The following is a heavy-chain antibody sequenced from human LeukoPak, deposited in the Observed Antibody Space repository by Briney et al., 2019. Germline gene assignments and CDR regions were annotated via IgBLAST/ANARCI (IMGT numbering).Heavy chain of an antibody. CDR3: AKDRGYFDWLLLDY. Sequence: GGSPRLPCAASGFTFSSYGMHWVRQAPGKGLEWVAVISYDGSNKYYADSVKGRFTISRDNSKNTLYLQMNSLRAEDTAVYYCAKDRGYFDWLLLDYWGQGTLVTVSS. CDR2: ISYDGSNK. V-gene: IGHV3-30*18. CDR1: GFTFSSYG. J-gene: IGHJ4*02. D-gene: IGHD3-9*01.